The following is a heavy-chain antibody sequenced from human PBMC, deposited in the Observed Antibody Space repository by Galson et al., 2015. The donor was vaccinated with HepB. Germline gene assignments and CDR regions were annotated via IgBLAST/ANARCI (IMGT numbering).Heavy chain of an antibody. J-gene: IGHJ6*02. CDR2: ISSSSSYI. Sequence: SLRLSCAASGFTFSSYSMNWVRQAPGKGLEWVSSISSSSSYIYYADSVKGRFTISRDNAKNSLYLQMNSLRAEDTAVYYCARDVADVNDFWSGPRYYYYYGMDVWGQGTTVTVSS. V-gene: IGHV3-21*01. CDR3: ARDVADVNDFWSGPRYYYYYGMDV. CDR1: GFTFSSYS. D-gene: IGHD3-3*01.